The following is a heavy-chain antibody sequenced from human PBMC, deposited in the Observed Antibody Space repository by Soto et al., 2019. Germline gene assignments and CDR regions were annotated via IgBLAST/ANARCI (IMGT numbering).Heavy chain of an antibody. J-gene: IGHJ5*02. D-gene: IGHD1-1*01. V-gene: IGHV1-69*01. Sequence: SVYPSSCRRQTTEQGLEWMGGIIPIFGTAKYAKKFQGRVTITADESTSTAYMELSSLRSEDTAVYYCASDCRDTYNHNCFDISGQRPLVTVSS. CDR3: ASDCRDTYNHNCFDI. CDR1: SVYP. CDR2: IIPIFGTA.